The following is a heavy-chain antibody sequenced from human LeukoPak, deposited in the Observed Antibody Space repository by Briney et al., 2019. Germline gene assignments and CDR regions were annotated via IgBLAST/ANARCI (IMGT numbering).Heavy chain of an antibody. Sequence: ASVKVSCKASGYTFTTYGLSWVRQALGQGLEWMGWISAYNGNTNYAQKLQGRVTMTTDTSTTTAYMELRSLRSDDTAVYYCVREGGSSGYYFFHYWGQGTLVTVSS. D-gene: IGHD3-22*01. CDR1: GYTFTTYG. CDR3: VREGGSSGYYFFHY. J-gene: IGHJ4*02. CDR2: ISAYNGNT. V-gene: IGHV1-18*01.